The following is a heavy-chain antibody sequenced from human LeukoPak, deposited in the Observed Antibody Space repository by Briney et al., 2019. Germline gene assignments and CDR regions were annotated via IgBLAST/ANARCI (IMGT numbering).Heavy chain of an antibody. CDR1: GYTFTSYD. CDR3: ARGGACSGGSCYSYYYYGMDV. Sequence: ASVRVSCKASGYTFTSYDINWVRQAPGQGLEWMAWMNPNSGNTGYAQKFQGRVTMTRNTSISTAYMELSSLRSEDTAVYYCARGGACSGGSCYSYYYYGMDVWGQGTTVTVSS. D-gene: IGHD2-15*01. CDR2: MNPNSGNT. V-gene: IGHV1-8*01. J-gene: IGHJ6*02.